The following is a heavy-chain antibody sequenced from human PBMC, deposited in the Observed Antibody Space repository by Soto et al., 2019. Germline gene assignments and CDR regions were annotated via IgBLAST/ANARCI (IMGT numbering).Heavy chain of an antibody. D-gene: IGHD3-16*02. J-gene: IGHJ4*02. CDR3: ARDLVSRQFVSYRADFNY. V-gene: IGHV3-30-3*01. CDR1: GFIFRSYA. CDR2: ILFDGSNK. Sequence: GGSLRLSCAASGFIFRSYAMHWVRQAPGKGLEWAALILFDGSNKYYADSVKGRFTISRDNSKDTLYLQMNNLRPEDTAVYYCARDLVSRQFVSYRADFNYWGQGTPVTVSS.